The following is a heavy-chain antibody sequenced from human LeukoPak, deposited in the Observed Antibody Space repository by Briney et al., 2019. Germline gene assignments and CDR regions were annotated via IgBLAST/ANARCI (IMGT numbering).Heavy chain of an antibody. J-gene: IGHJ3*02. CDR1: GYTFTSYY. CDR2: INPSGGST. Sequence: SXXVSCKASGYTFTSYYMHWVRRAPGQGLEWMGIINPSGGSTSYAQKFQGRVTMTRDTSTSTVYMELSSLRSEDTAVYYCARGGGIAVAGSPDAFDIWGQGTMVTVSS. D-gene: IGHD6-19*01. V-gene: IGHV1-46*01. CDR3: ARGGGIAVAGSPDAFDI.